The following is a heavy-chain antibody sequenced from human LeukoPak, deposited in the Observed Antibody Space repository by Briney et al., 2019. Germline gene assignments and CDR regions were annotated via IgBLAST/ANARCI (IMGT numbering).Heavy chain of an antibody. V-gene: IGHV4-61*02. CDR2: IYTSGST. D-gene: IGHD3-10*01. J-gene: IGHJ3*02. CDR1: GGSISSGSYY. Sequence: PSETLSLTCTVSGGSISSGSYYWSWIRQPAGTGLEWIGRIYTSGSTNYNPSLKSRVTISVDTSKNQFSLKLSSVTAADTAVYYCASSSVLLWFGESPTHYRNDAFDIWGQGTMVTVSS. CDR3: ASSSVLLWFGESPTHYRNDAFDI.